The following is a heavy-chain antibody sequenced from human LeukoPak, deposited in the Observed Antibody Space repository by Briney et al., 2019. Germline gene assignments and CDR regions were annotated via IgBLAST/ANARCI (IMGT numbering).Heavy chain of an antibody. Sequence: SGTLSLTCTVSGGSISSYYWSWIRQPPGKGLEWIGYIYYSGSTNYNPSLKSRVTISVDTSKNQFSLKLSSVTAADTAVYYCARSPYYYGSGSYPDYWGQGTLVTVSS. V-gene: IGHV4-59*01. CDR1: GGSISSYY. J-gene: IGHJ4*02. CDR3: ARSPYYYGSGSYPDY. D-gene: IGHD3-10*01. CDR2: IYYSGST.